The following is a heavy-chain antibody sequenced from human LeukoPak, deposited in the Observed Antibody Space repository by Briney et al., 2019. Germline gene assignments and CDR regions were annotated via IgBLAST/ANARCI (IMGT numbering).Heavy chain of an antibody. V-gene: IGHV4-39*01. CDR1: GGSISSSSYY. D-gene: IGHD1-26*01. J-gene: IGHJ4*02. CDR3: ARRELQRYFDY. Sequence: SETLSLTCTVSGGSISSSSYYWGWIRQPPGKGLEWIGSIYYSGSTYYNPSLKSRVTISVDTSKNQFSLKLSSVTAADTAVYYCARRELQRYFDYWGQGTLVTVSS. CDR2: IYYSGST.